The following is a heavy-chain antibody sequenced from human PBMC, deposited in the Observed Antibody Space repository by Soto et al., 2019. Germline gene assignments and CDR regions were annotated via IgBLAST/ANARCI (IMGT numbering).Heavy chain of an antibody. CDR2: INPNGGST. CDR3: AAFCSGGGCPPGPWN. CDR1: GYSFTTYY. Sequence: QVVPSGAEVRKPGASVKVSCKASGYSFTTYYIHWFRQAPGQGLEWMAIINPNGGSTNSAQKFQGRVTVPRDMSASTVKMELSSLRSDDTAVYYCAAFCSGGGCPPGPWNWGRGTMVTVSS. J-gene: IGHJ3*01. V-gene: IGHV1-46*03. D-gene: IGHD2-15*01.